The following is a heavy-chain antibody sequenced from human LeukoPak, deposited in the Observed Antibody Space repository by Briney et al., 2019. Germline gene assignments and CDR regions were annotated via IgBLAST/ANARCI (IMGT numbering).Heavy chain of an antibody. CDR2: IYYSGST. J-gene: IGHJ4*02. Sequence: PSETLSLTCTVSGGSISSSSYYWGWIRQPPGKGLEWIGSIYYSGSTYYNPSLKSRVTISVDTSKNQFSLKLSSVTAADTAVYYCARFDDYSNCGVYWGQGTLVTVSS. D-gene: IGHD4-11*01. CDR1: GGSISSSSYY. V-gene: IGHV4-39*07. CDR3: ARFDDYSNCGVY.